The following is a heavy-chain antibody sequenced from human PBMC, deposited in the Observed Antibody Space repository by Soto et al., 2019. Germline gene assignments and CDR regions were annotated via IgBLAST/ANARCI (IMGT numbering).Heavy chain of an antibody. CDR3: ARLPTVTTFYYYYGMDV. CDR2: IWYDGSNK. D-gene: IGHD4-17*01. CDR1: GFTFSSYG. Sequence: QVQLVESGGGVVQPGRSLRLSCAASGFTFSSYGMHWVGQAPGKGLEGVAVIWYDGSNKYYADSVKGRFTISRDNSKNKLYLQMNSLRAEDTAVYYCARLPTVTTFYYYYGMDVWGQGTTVTVSS. J-gene: IGHJ6*02. V-gene: IGHV3-33*01.